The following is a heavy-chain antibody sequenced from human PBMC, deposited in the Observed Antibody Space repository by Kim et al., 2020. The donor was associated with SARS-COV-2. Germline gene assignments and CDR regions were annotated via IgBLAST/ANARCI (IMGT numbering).Heavy chain of an antibody. CDR2: IKQDGNEK. V-gene: IGHV3-7*03. CDR1: GFTLSTYW. J-gene: IGHJ4*02. CDR3: VRYGANAVMVF. D-gene: IGHD1-26*01. Sequence: GGSLRLSCEVSGFTLSTYWMTWVRQAPGEGLEWVANIKQDGNEKHYVDSVKGRFTISRDNARNSLHLQMNSLRVEDTALYYSVRYGANAVMVFCGQGTL.